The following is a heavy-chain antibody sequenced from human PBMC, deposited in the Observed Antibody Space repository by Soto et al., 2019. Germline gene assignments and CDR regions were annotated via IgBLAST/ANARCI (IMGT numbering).Heavy chain of an antibody. CDR1: GFSLSTSGVG. V-gene: IGHV2-5*01. CDR2: IYWNDDK. CDR3: AHKGPDYYAINV. J-gene: IGHJ6*02. Sequence: SGPTLVNPTQTLTLTCTFSGFSLSTSGVGVGWIRQPPGKALEWLALIYWNDDKRYSPSLKSRLTITKDTSKSQVVLTMANMDSVDTATYYCAHKGPDYYAINVWGQGTTAPVSS.